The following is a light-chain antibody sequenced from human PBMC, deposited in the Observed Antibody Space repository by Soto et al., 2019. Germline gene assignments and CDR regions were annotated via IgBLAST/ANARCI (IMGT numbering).Light chain of an antibody. CDR2: AAT. J-gene: IGKJ1*01. CDR3: QQGYNTFWT. CDR1: QPIGTS. Sequence: DIHMTQSASSLSEFVGYSVTVTCRASQPIGTSLHWYQQKEGKAPKVLISAATKLQSGVPSRFTGGGYGTDFNLTISNLQTEDSATYYCQQGYNTFWTFGRGTKVDIK. V-gene: IGKV1-39*01.